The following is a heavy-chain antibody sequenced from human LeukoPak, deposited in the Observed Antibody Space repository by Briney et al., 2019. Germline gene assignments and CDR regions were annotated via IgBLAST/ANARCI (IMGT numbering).Heavy chain of an antibody. D-gene: IGHD3-22*01. CDR2: ISAYNGNT. CDR3: ARSFDYYDSSGYYHYFDY. V-gene: IGHV1-18*01. Sequence: ASVKVSCKVSGYTFTSYGISWVRQAPGQGLEWMGWISAYNGNTNYAQKLQGRVTMTTDTSTSTAYMELRSLRSDDTAVYYCARSFDYYDSSGYYHYFDYWGQGTLVTVSS. CDR1: GYTFTSYG. J-gene: IGHJ4*02.